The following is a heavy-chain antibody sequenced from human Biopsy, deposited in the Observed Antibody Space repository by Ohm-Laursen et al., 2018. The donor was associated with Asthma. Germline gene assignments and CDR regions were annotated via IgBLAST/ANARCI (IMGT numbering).Heavy chain of an antibody. D-gene: IGHD3-22*01. V-gene: IGHV3-9*01. Sequence: SLRLSCTASGFKFDEYTMHWVRQAPGKGLEWVSGISWNSATIGYADSVEGRFTISRDNAKNSVFLHMDGLRPEDAAFYYCAKVRSDWVITESFDYWGQGVLVTVSS. CDR1: GFKFDEYT. J-gene: IGHJ4*02. CDR2: ISWNSATI. CDR3: AKVRSDWVITESFDY.